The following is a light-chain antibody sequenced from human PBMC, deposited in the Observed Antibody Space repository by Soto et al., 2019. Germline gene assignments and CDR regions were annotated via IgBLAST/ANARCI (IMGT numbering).Light chain of an antibody. CDR2: DAS. CDR3: QQFNDYPIN. J-gene: IGKJ5*01. CDR1: PGINSY. Sequence: DIKLNQSPSFLSAYVVDIVQITSLSSPGINSYLAFYQQTPGKAPKVLMYDASTLQRGVPSRFSGSGSGTEFTLAISSLQPEDFATYYCQQFNDYPINCGQGTRREI. V-gene: IGKV1-9*01.